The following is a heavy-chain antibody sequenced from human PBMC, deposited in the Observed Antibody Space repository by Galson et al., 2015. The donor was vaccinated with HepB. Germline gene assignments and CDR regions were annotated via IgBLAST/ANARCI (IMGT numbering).Heavy chain of an antibody. Sequence: TLSLTCAVSGAPIRGGGYSWTWIRQPPGKGLEWIGYIYHSGGTNANPSLGSRVTMSVDESANQFSLVLSSVTAADTAVYFCATYARSSGGYSSRLGLDVWGQGTTVIVS. CDR1: GAPIRGGGYS. V-gene: IGHV4-30-2*01. CDR2: IYHSGGT. CDR3: ATYARSSGGYSSRLGLDV. J-gene: IGHJ6*02. D-gene: IGHD3-22*01.